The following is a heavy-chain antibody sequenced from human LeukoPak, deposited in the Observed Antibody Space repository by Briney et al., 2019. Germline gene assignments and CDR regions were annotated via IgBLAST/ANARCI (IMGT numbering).Heavy chain of an antibody. J-gene: IGHJ6*02. V-gene: IGHV3-13*01. Sequence: PGGSLRLSCAASGFTFSSYAMSWVRQATGKGLEWVSAIGTAGDTYYPGSVKGRFTISRENAKNSLYLQMNSLRAGDTAVYYCARGPYSYAGYYYGMDVWGQGTTVTVSS. CDR1: GFTFSSYA. CDR2: IGTAGDT. D-gene: IGHD5-18*01. CDR3: ARGPYSYAGYYYGMDV.